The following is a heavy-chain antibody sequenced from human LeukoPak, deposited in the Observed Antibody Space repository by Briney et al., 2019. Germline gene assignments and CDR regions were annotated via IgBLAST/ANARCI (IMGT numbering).Heavy chain of an antibody. CDR1: GYPFSSYS. J-gene: IGHJ4*02. CDR2: ISYDGSNK. V-gene: IGHV3-30*18. CDR3: AKDRTSSSWYLFDY. Sequence: PGGSLRLSCVASGYPFSSYSMNWIRQAPGKGLEWVAVISYDGSNKYYADSVKGRFTISRDNSKNTLYLQMNSLRAEDTAVYYCAKDRTSSSWYLFDYWGQGTLVTVSS. D-gene: IGHD6-13*01.